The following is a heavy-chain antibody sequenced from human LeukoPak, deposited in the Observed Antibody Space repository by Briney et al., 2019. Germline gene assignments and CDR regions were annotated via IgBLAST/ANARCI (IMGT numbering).Heavy chain of an antibody. D-gene: IGHD3-22*01. V-gene: IGHV4-34*01. J-gene: IGHJ4*02. CDR2: GSESGGT. CDR3: AREDYYDSSGYDY. Sequence: PSETLSLTCAVYGGSLNGHYWSWIRQPPGKGLEWIGEGSESGGTKFNPSLKSRVTISADTSKNQFSLKLSSVTAADTAVYYCAREDYYDSSGYDYWGQGTLVTVSS. CDR1: GGSLNGHY.